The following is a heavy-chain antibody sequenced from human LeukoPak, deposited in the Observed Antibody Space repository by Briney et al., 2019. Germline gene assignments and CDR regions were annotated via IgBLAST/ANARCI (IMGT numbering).Heavy chain of an antibody. V-gene: IGHV4-39*07. CDR2: IYYSGST. Sequence: PGGSLRLSCAASGFTFSSYSMNWIRQPPGKGLEWIGSIYYSGSTYYNPSLKSRVTISVDTSKNQFSLKLSSVTAADTAVYYCARVNSKVGAGLDYWGRGTLVTVSS. D-gene: IGHD1-26*01. CDR3: ARVNSKVGAGLDY. J-gene: IGHJ4*02. CDR1: GFTFSSYS.